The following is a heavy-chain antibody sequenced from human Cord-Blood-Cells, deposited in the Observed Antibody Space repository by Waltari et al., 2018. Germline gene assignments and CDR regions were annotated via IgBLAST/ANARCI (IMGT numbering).Heavy chain of an antibody. CDR2: ISSSGSTI. Sequence: EVQLVESGGGLVQPGGSLRLSCAASGFTFSSYEMNWVRLAPGKGLGWVSYISSSGSTIYYADSVKGRFTISRDNAKNSLYLQMNSLRAEDTAVYYCARHLYSSSWFDPWGQGTLVTVSS. J-gene: IGHJ5*02. D-gene: IGHD6-13*01. CDR1: GFTFSSYE. CDR3: ARHLYSSSWFDP. V-gene: IGHV3-48*03.